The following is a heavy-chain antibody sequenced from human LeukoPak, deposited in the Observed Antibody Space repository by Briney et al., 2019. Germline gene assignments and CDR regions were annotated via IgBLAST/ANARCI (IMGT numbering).Heavy chain of an antibody. CDR2: INPNSGGT. CDR3: ARSHYGARSYYYYYMDV. CDR1: GYTFTGYY. J-gene: IGHJ6*03. Sequence: GASVKVSCKASGYTFTGYYMHWVRQAPGQGLEWMGWINPNSGGTNYAQKFQGRVTMTRDTSISTAYMELSRLRSDDTAVYYCARSHYGARSYYYYYMDVWGKGTTATISS. D-gene: IGHD4-17*01. V-gene: IGHV1-2*02.